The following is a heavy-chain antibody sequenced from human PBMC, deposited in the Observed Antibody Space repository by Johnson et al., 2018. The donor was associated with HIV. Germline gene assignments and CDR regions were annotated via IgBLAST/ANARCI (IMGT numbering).Heavy chain of an antibody. V-gene: IGHV3-33*01. Sequence: QVQLVESGGGVVQPGGSLRLSCAASGLTFSSYGMHWVRQAPGKGLEWVAVIWYDGSNKYYADSVKGRFTIYRDNSKNTLYLQMNSLRAEDTAVYYCARESANSGRYSGAFDVWGQGTMVIVSS. CDR1: GLTFSSYG. D-gene: IGHD1-26*01. CDR3: ARESANSGRYSGAFDV. CDR2: IWYDGSNK. J-gene: IGHJ3*01.